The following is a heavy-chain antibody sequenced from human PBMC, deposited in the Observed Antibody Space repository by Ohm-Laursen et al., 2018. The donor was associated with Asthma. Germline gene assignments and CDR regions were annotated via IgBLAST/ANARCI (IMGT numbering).Heavy chain of an antibody. CDR2: IYYSGST. Sequence: SETLSLTCTVSGGSISSYYWSWIRQPPGKGLEWIGYIYYSGSTNYNPSLKSRVTISVDTSKNQFSLKLSSVTAADTAVYYCARVLSPLLRFLEWPPYGMDVWGQGTTVTVSS. J-gene: IGHJ6*02. D-gene: IGHD3-3*01. CDR1: GGSISSYY. CDR3: ARVLSPLLRFLEWPPYGMDV. V-gene: IGHV4-59*01.